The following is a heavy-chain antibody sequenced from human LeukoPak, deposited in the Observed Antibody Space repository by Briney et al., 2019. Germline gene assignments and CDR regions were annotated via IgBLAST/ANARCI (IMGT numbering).Heavy chain of an antibody. D-gene: IGHD3-22*01. CDR1: GGTFSSYA. J-gene: IGHJ4*02. CDR3: AITMRVVVITSGSFEY. V-gene: IGHV1-69*05. Sequence: ASVKVSCKASGGTFSSYAISWVRQAPGQGLECMGGIIPIFGTANYAQKFQGRVTITTDESTSTAYMELSSLRSEDTAVYYCAITMRVVVITSGSFEYWGQGTLVTVSS. CDR2: IIPIFGTA.